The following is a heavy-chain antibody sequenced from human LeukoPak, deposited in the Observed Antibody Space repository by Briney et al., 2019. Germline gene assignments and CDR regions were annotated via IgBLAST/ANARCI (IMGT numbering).Heavy chain of an antibody. CDR1: GGSISSYY. CDR3: ARGGYDFWSGYYLIGDAFDI. Sequence: PSETLSLTCTVSGGSISSYYWSWIRQPPGKGLEWIGYIYYSGSTNYNPSLKSRVTISVDMSKNQFSLKLSSVTAADTAVYYCARGGYDFWSGYYLIGDAFDIWGQGTMVTVSS. D-gene: IGHD3-3*01. CDR2: IYYSGST. V-gene: IGHV4-59*01. J-gene: IGHJ3*02.